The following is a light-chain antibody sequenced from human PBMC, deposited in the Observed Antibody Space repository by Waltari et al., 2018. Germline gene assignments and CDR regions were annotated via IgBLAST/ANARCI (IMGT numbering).Light chain of an antibody. CDR2: EVS. CDR3: SSYTTSSAPGV. CDR1: DSDVGAYDF. J-gene: IGLJ1*01. Sequence: QSALTQPAPVSGSPGQPNTISCSGTDSDVGAYDFVPWNQQHPGKAPHLIIYEVSNRPSVLSNRFSASKSGNTASLTISGLQAEDEADYYCSSYTTSSAPGVFGAGTRVTVL. V-gene: IGLV2-14*01.